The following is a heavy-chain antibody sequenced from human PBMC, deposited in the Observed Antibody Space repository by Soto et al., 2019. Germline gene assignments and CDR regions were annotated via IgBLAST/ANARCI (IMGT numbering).Heavy chain of an antibody. CDR1: GGAFGRYS. J-gene: IGHJ4*02. Sequence: SVKVSCKASGGAFGRYSVSWVRQAPGQGLEWIGGVIPVFNTSNYSLKFQGRVAIFADLSTSTVFMELRSLRSEDTALYYCARGDEMTAVTIFEYWGQGAMVTVYS. V-gene: IGHV1-69*13. CDR3: ARGDEMTAVTIFEY. D-gene: IGHD4-17*01. CDR2: VIPVFNTS.